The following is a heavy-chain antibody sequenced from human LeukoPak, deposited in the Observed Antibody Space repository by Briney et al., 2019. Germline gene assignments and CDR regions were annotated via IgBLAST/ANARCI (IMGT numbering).Heavy chain of an antibody. CDR1: GFTFSSYS. V-gene: IGHV3-21*01. D-gene: IGHD2-2*02. J-gene: IGHJ6*03. CDR3: ARDGFLPYNYYFFYMDV. CDR2: ISSSSSYI. Sequence: PGGSLRLSCAASGFTFSSYSMNWVRQAPGKGLEWVSSISSSSSYIYYADSVKGRFTISRDNAKNSLYLQMSSLRAEDTALYYCARDGFLPYNYYFFYMDVWGKGTTVTVSS.